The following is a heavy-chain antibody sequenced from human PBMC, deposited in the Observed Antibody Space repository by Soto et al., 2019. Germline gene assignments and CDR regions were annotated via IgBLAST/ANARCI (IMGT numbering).Heavy chain of an antibody. CDR3: ARDSLEQWLIFDF. J-gene: IGHJ4*02. CDR1: GFNVSNNY. D-gene: IGHD6-19*01. CDR2: IYTGGST. V-gene: IGHV3-66*01. Sequence: GGSLRLSCAVSGFNVSNNYLSWVRQAPGKGLEWVSFIYTGGSTYYADSVKGRFTISKDSSKNTLYLHMDSLRVEDTAVYYCARDSLEQWLIFDFWGQGTLVTVSS.